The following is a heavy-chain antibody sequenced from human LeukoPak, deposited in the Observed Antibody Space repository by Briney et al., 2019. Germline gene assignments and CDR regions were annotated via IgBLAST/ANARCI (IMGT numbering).Heavy chain of an antibody. CDR1: GFTFNAYW. Sequence: GGSLRLSCAASGFTFNAYWMHWVRQAPGQGLVWVSRTDTEGTSTHYADSVKGRLTVSRDNAKNTVYLQMNSLRAEDTAVCYCARDSYNNVDYWGQGTLVTVSS. CDR2: TDTEGTST. D-gene: IGHD5-24*01. CDR3: ARDSYNNVDY. V-gene: IGHV3-74*01. J-gene: IGHJ4*02.